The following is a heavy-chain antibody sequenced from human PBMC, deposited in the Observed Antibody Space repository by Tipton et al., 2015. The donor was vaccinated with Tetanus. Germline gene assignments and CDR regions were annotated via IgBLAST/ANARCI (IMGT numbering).Heavy chain of an antibody. Sequence: TLSLTCTVSGGSLNTFYWNWIRQPAGKGLEWIGRVYSSGSTNYNPSLKSRVTMSIDASKNQFSRELTSLTAADTAVYYCARDFRERSGTYYSYFYTMDVWGQGTTVTVSS. CDR1: GGSLNTFY. CDR2: VYSSGST. D-gene: IGHD1-26*01. V-gene: IGHV4-4*07. CDR3: ARDFRERSGTYYSYFYTMDV. J-gene: IGHJ6*02.